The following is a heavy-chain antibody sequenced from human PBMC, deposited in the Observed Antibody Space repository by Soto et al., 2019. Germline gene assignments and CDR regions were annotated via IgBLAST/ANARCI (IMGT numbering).Heavy chain of an antibody. D-gene: IGHD3-22*01. V-gene: IGHV1-69*13. Sequence: SVKVSCKASGGTFSSYAISWVRQAPGQGLEWMGGIIPIFGTANYAQKFQGRVTITADESTSTAYMELSSLRSEDTAVYYCARDSDSSGYYLKSYYGIDVWGQGTTVTVSS. J-gene: IGHJ6*02. CDR3: ARDSDSSGYYLKSYYGIDV. CDR1: GGTFSSYA. CDR2: IIPIFGTA.